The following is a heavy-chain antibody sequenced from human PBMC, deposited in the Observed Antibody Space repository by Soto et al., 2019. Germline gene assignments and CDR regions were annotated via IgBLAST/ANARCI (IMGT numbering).Heavy chain of an antibody. J-gene: IGHJ4*02. CDR1: GFSLSTSGMR. Sequence: SGPTLVNPTQTLTLTCTFSGFSLSTSGMRVSWIRQPPGKALEWLARIDWDDDKFYNTFLKTRLTISKDSSKYQLALTMTNMDPVDTARYYCARMFTCSGGTWPYEYWGQGALATVSS. D-gene: IGHD2-15*01. CDR2: IDWDDDK. CDR3: ARMFTCSGGTWPYEY. V-gene: IGHV2-70*04.